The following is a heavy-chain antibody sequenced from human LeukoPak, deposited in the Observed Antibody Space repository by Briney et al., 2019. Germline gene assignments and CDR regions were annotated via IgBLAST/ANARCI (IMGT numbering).Heavy chain of an antibody. CDR1: GFTFSSYS. CDR2: ISSSSSYI. D-gene: IGHD3-10*01. Sequence: GGSLRLSCAASGFTFSSYSMNWVRQAPGKGLEWVSSISSSSSYIYYADSVKGRFTISRDNAKNSLYLQMNSLRAEDTAVYYCARETYSGSGSYNYFDYWGQGTLVTVSS. V-gene: IGHV3-21*06. CDR3: ARETYSGSGSYNYFDY. J-gene: IGHJ4*02.